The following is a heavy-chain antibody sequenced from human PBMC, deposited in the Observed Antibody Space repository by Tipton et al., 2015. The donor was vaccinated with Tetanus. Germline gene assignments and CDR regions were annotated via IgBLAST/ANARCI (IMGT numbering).Heavy chain of an antibody. CDR2: ISYSGST. CDR3: ARPTLRLVIDS. J-gene: IGHJ4*02. V-gene: IGHV4-61*08. Sequence: LRLSCTVSGGSVRSGDYQWNWIRQPPGKGLEWLAYISYSGSTNSNYALKSRITISRDTSKNQISLKLTSVTAADTAVYYCARPTLRLVIDSWGQGTLVTVSS. D-gene: IGHD6-6*01. CDR1: GGSVRSGDYQ.